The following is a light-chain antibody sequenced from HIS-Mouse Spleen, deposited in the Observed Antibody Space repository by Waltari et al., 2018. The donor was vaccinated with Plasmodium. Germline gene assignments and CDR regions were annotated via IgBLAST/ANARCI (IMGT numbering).Light chain of an antibody. CDR2: QDS. Sequence: SYELTQPPSVSVSPGQTASITCSGDKLGDKYACWYQQKPGQSPVLGIYQDSKRPSGIPERFAGSNSGNTATLTISGTQAMDEADYYCQAWDSSTDYVFGTGTKVTVL. CDR1: KLGDKY. J-gene: IGLJ1*01. CDR3: QAWDSSTDYV. V-gene: IGLV3-1*01.